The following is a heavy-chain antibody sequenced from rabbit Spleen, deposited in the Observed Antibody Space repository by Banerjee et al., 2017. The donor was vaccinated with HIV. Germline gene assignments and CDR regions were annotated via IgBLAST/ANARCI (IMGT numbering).Heavy chain of an antibody. V-gene: IGHV1S45*01. CDR2: IRGDNSADI. Sequence: QEQLVESGGGLVKPEGSLKLSCKASGFSFSNKSVMCWVRQAPGKRPEWIGCIRGDNSADIWYANWATGRFTISKTTPTTVTLQMTSLTAADTATYFCVRDKASISGDYGPYYFNLWRQGTLVTVS. CDR1: GFSFSNKSV. J-gene: IGHJ4*01. D-gene: IGHD1-1*01. CDR3: VRDKASISGDYGPYYFNL.